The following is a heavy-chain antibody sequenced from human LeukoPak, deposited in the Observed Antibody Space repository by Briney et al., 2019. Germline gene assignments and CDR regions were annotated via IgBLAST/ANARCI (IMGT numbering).Heavy chain of an antibody. V-gene: IGHV3-21*01. D-gene: IGHD6-19*01. CDR3: ARDQDVAVAGTDFDY. J-gene: IGHJ4*02. Sequence: GGSLRLSCAASGFTFSSYSMNWVRQAPGKGLEWVSSISSSCSYIYYADSVKGRFTISRDNAKNSLYLQMNSLRAEDTAVYYCARDQDVAVAGTDFDYWGQGTLVTVSS. CDR1: GFTFSSYS. CDR2: ISSSCSYI.